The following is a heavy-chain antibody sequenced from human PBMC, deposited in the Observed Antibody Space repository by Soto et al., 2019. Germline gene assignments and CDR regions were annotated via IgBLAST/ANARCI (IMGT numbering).Heavy chain of an antibody. V-gene: IGHV4-38-2*01. CDR3: ASAHLGLYSSSWTEGFYFDF. CDR2: TDHIRNA. J-gene: IGHJ4*02. CDR1: GNSISIGSY. Sequence: SETLSLTCDVSGNSISIGSYWGWIPQPPGKGLELICTTDHIRNAYYNPSLKIRVTRPIDPSNSQFSLKGVAGTAADTAGYYCASAHLGLYSSSWTEGFYFDFWGQGTLVTVSS. D-gene: IGHD6-6*01.